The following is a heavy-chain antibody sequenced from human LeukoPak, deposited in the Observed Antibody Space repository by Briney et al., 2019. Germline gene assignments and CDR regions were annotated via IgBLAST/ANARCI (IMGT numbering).Heavy chain of an antibody. V-gene: IGHV1-69*04. J-gene: IGHJ4*02. CDR2: IIPILGIA. Sequence: SVKVSCQASGGTFSSYAISWVRQAPGQGIEWMGRIIPILGIANYAQKFQGRVTITADKSTSTAYMELSSLRSEDTAVYYCARDREVVPAAFDYWGQGTLVTVSS. CDR1: GGTFSSYA. D-gene: IGHD2-2*01. CDR3: ARDREVVPAAFDY.